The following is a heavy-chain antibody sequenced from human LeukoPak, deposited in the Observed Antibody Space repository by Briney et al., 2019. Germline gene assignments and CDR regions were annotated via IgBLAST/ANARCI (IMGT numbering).Heavy chain of an antibody. D-gene: IGHD1-7*01. CDR3: ARGGETGTTDFDY. CDR1: GYTFTGYY. CDR2: INPNSGGT. J-gene: IGHJ4*02. V-gene: IGHV1-2*02. Sequence: ASVKVSCKASGYTFTGYYMHWVRQAPGQGLEWMGWINPNSGGTNYAQKFQGRVTMSRDTSISTAYMELSRLRSDDTAVYYCARGGETGTTDFDYWGQGTLVTVSS.